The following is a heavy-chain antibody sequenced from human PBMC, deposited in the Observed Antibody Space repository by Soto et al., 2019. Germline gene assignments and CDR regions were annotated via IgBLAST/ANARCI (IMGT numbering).Heavy chain of an antibody. V-gene: IGHV3-9*01. CDR3: AKDQGATPWAAFDI. D-gene: IGHD1-26*01. CDR1: GFTFDDYA. CDR2: ISWNSGSI. J-gene: IGHJ3*02. Sequence: HLGGSLRLSCAASGFTFDDYAMHWVRQAPGKGLEWVSGISWNSGSIGYADSVKGRFTISRDNAKNSLYLQMNSLRAEDTALYYCAKDQGATPWAAFDIWGQGTMVTVSS.